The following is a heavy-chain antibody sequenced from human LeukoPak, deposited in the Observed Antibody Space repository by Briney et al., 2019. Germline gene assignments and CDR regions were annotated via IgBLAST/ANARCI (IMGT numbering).Heavy chain of an antibody. J-gene: IGHJ4*02. Sequence: PGGSLRLSCAASGFTFSSHGMHWVRQAPGKGLEWVALISHDGSNTYYAESVKGRFIISRDNSKNTLYLQMNSLRAEDTAVYYCAKKAGSYDSSGCIDYWGQGTLVTVSS. D-gene: IGHD3-22*01. CDR1: GFTFSSHG. CDR3: AKKAGSYDSSGCIDY. V-gene: IGHV3-30*18. CDR2: ISHDGSNT.